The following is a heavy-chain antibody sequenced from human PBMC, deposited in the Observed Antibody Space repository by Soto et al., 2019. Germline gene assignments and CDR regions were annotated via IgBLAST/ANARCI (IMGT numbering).Heavy chain of an antibody. CDR3: ARFSAAEPYYYYGMDV. J-gene: IGHJ6*02. CDR2: IYYSGST. V-gene: IGHV4-31*03. D-gene: IGHD6-13*01. Sequence: SETLSLTCTVSGGSISSGGYYWSWIRQHPGKGLEWIGYIYYSGSTYYNPSLKSRVTISVDTSKNQFSLKLSSVTAADTAVYYCARFSAAEPYYYYGMDVWGQGTTVTVSS. CDR1: GGSISSGGYY.